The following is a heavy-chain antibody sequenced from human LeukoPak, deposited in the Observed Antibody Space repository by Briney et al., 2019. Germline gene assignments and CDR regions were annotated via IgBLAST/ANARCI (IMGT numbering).Heavy chain of an antibody. CDR2: IYSGGST. V-gene: IGHV3-53*01. CDR3: ATRVSTSRSFDY. Sequence: GGSLRLSCAPSGFIVNNNYMTWVRQAPGKGLEWVSVIYSGGSTYYADSVKGRFTISRDNSKNTLYLQMNSLRAEDTAVYYCATRVSTSRSFDYWGQGTLVTVSS. CDR1: GFIVNNNY. J-gene: IGHJ4*02.